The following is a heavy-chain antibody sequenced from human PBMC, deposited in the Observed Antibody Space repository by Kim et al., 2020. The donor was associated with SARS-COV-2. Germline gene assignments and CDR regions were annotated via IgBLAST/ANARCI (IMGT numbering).Heavy chain of an antibody. J-gene: IGHJ6*02. CDR2: ISYDGSNK. Sequence: GGSLRLSCAASGFTFSSYGMHWVRQAPGKGLEWVAVISYDGSNKYYADSVKGRFTISRDNSKNTLYLQMNSLRAEDTAVYYCAKEGGGYYCYYYGMDVWGQGTTVTVSS. CDR1: GFTFSSYG. V-gene: IGHV3-30*18. CDR3: AKEGGGYYCYYYGMDV. D-gene: IGHD1-26*01.